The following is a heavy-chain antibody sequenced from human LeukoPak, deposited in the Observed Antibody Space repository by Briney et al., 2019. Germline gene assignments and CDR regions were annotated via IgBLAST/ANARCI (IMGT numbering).Heavy chain of an antibody. D-gene: IGHD3-16*01. Sequence: PGGSLRLSCAASGFTFSSYWMHWVRQAPGKGRVWVSRINSDGSSTSYADSVKGRFTISRDNAKNTLYLQMNSLRAEDTAVYYCARDQFMIMFGGWGQGTLVTVSS. CDR3: ARDQFMIMFGG. J-gene: IGHJ4*02. CDR2: INSDGSST. CDR1: GFTFSSYW. V-gene: IGHV3-74*01.